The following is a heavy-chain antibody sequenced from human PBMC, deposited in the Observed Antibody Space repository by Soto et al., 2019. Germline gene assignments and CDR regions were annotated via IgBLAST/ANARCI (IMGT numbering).Heavy chain of an antibody. CDR2: FIPILGIA. V-gene: IGHV1-69*02. CDR1: GGTFSSYT. D-gene: IGHD3-22*01. J-gene: IGHJ4*02. Sequence: QVQLVQSGAEVKKPGSSVKVSCKASGGTFSSYTISWVRQAPGQGLEWMGRFIPILGIANYAQKFQGRVTITADKSTSTAYMELSSLRSEDTAVYYCATTYYYDSSGYDSWGQGTLVTVSS. CDR3: ATTYYYDSSGYDS.